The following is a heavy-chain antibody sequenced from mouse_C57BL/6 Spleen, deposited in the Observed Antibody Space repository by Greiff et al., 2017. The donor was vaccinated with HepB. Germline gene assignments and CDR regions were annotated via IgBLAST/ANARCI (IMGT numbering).Heavy chain of an antibody. J-gene: IGHJ3*01. CDR2: IAPETGGT. V-gene: IGHV1-15*01. CDR1: GYTFTDYE. Sequence: QVQLQQSGAELVRPGASVTLSCKASGYTFTDYEMHWVKQTPVHGLEWIGAIAPETGGTAYNQKFKGKAILTADKSSSTAYMELRSLTSEDSAVYYCTRWELLRGFAYWGQGTLVTVSA. D-gene: IGHD1-1*01. CDR3: TRWELLRGFAY.